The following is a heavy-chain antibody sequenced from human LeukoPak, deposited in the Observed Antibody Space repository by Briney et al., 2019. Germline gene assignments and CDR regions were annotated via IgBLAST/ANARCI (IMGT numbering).Heavy chain of an antibody. CDR1: GFTVSSNY. CDR3: ARMLISSGYYVDS. Sequence: GGSQRLSCAASGFTVSSNYMSWVRQAPGKGLEWVSVIYSGGTTYYADSVKGRFTISRDISKNTLYLQMGSLRVEDTAVYYCARMLISSGYYVDSWGQGTLVTVSS. CDR2: IYSGGTT. J-gene: IGHJ4*02. D-gene: IGHD3-22*01. V-gene: IGHV3-53*01.